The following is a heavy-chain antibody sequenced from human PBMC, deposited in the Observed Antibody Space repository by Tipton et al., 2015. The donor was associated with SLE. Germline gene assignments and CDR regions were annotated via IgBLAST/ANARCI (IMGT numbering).Heavy chain of an antibody. J-gene: IGHJ4*02. CDR2: IYYRGTT. D-gene: IGHD3-22*01. CDR3: ARVSLSSGYYLDN. V-gene: IGHV4-31*03. CDR1: GGSISSGGYY. Sequence: TLSLTCTVSGGSISSGGYYWSWNRQHAGEGLEWVGYIYYRGTTYYNPSLKSRVNVSVDTSKTQFSLILSSVTAADTAVYYCARVSLSSGYYLDNWGQGTLVTVSS.